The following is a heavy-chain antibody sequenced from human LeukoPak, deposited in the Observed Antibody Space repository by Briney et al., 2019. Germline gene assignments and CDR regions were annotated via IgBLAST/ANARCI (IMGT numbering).Heavy chain of an antibody. CDR3: ARDAMGSDSSPPDY. CDR2: IHPDSGAT. V-gene: IGHV1-2*02. CDR1: GYTFTAYY. D-gene: IGHD6-13*01. Sequence: VASVKVSCKASGYTFTAYYMHWVRQAPGQGLEWMGWIHPDSGATNYAQQFPGRVTMTRDTSIGTAYMDLSRLTSDDTAVYYCARDAMGSDSSPPDYWGQGTLVTVSS. J-gene: IGHJ4*02.